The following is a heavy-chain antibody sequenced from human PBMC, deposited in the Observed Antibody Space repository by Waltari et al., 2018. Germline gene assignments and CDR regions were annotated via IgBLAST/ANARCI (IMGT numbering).Heavy chain of an antibody. CDR3: ARRVAMVAPSGIGSWLDP. V-gene: IGHV4-59*08. Sequence: QVQLQESGPGLVRPSETLSLTCTVSGASISSYYWNWIRQPPGSQLEWIGHVSYSETTIYNPSLESRVTISLDTSKNQFSLELTSVTAADTAVYYCARRVAMVAPSGIGSWLDPWGQGTLVTVSS. D-gene: IGHD3-10*01. CDR2: VSYSETT. J-gene: IGHJ5*02. CDR1: GASISSYY.